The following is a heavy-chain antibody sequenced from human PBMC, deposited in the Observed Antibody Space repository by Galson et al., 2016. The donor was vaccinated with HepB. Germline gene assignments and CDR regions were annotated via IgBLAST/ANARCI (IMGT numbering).Heavy chain of an antibody. V-gene: IGHV3-21*04. J-gene: IGHJ5*02. CDR2: ISSSSSSK. D-gene: IGHD6-19*01. CDR3: ARYSSAWSLDT. CDR1: GFTFSSYS. Sequence: SLRLSCAASGFTFSSYSMNWVRQAPGKGLEWVSSISSSSSSKYYADSVKGRFTISRDNSKGTLYLEMNSLRAEDTAIYYCARYSSAWSLDTWGQGTLVTVSS.